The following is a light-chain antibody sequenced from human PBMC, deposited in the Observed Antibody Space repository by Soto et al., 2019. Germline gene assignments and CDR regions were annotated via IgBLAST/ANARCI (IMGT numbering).Light chain of an antibody. Sequence: DIQLTQSPSSLSASLGDRVTISCRASQNIDNYLHWYQQKSRKAPTVLIYAASVLRDGVPSRFSGSGFGTEFTLTINHLQPEDFATYYCQQSSSSPPITFGQGTRLDI. J-gene: IGKJ5*01. CDR2: AAS. CDR3: QQSSSSPPIT. CDR1: QNIDNY. V-gene: IGKV1-39*01.